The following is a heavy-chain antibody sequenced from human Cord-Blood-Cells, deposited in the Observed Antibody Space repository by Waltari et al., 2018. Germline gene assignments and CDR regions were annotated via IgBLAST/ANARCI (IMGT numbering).Heavy chain of an antibody. CDR1: GGSFSGYY. CDR3: ARGRDYGDYY. Sequence: QVQLQQWGAGLLKPSETLSLTCAVYGGSFSGYYWIWIRQPPGKGLEWIGEINHSGSTNYNPSLKSRVTISVDTSKNQFSLKLSSVTAADTAVYYCARGRDYGDYYWGQGTLVTVSS. J-gene: IGHJ4*02. D-gene: IGHD4-17*01. CDR2: INHSGST. V-gene: IGHV4-34*01.